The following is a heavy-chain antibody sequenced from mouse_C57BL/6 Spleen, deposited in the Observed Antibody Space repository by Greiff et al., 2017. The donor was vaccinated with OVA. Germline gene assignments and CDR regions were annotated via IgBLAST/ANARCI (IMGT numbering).Heavy chain of an antibody. J-gene: IGHJ2*01. D-gene: IGHD5-5*01. CDR2: IDPSDSYT. V-gene: IGHV1-50*01. CDR3: ARPLPSPFYYFDY. Sequence: VQLQQPGAELVKPGASVKLSCKASGYTFTSYWMQWVKQRPGQGLEWIGEIDPSDSYTNYNQKFKGKATLTVDTSSSTAYMQLSSLTSEDSAVYYCARPLPSPFYYFDYWGQGTTLTVSS. CDR1: GYTFTSYW.